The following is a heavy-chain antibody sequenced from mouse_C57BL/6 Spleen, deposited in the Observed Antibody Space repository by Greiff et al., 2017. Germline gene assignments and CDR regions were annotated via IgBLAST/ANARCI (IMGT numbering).Heavy chain of an antibody. D-gene: IGHD2-3*01. CDR2: ISYSGST. CDR1: GYSITSGYD. J-gene: IGHJ3*01. Sequence: EVKLVESGPGMVKPSQSLSLTCTVTGYSITSGYDWHWIRHFPGNKLEWMGYISYSGSTNYNPSLKSRIAITHDTSKNHFFLKVNSVTTEDTATYYCARADGYCPFAYWGQGTLVTVSA. CDR3: ARADGYCPFAY. V-gene: IGHV3-1*01.